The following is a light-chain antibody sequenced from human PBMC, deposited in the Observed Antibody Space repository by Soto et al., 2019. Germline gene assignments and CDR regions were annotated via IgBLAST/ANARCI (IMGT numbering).Light chain of an antibody. J-gene: IGKJ1*01. CDR3: QQYGSSPRT. CDR1: QGLGTN. CDR2: GAS. V-gene: IGKV3-20*01. Sequence: VATQSPATLSVSTGERATLSCRASQGLGTNLAWYQQKPGQAPRLLISGASSRATGIPDRFTGSGSGTDFTLTISRLEPEDFAVYYCQQYGSSPRTFGQGSKADI.